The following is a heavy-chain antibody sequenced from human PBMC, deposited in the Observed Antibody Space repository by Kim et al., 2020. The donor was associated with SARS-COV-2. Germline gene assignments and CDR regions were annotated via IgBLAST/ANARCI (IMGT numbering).Heavy chain of an antibody. CDR2: T. D-gene: IGHD6-13*01. CDR3: ARAAGASSRVDY. Sequence: TCYHPSLTSRVTMSVDASKNQFSLNLRSVTTADTAVYYCARAAGASSRVDYWGQGTLVTVSS. V-gene: IGHV4-4*07. J-gene: IGHJ4*02.